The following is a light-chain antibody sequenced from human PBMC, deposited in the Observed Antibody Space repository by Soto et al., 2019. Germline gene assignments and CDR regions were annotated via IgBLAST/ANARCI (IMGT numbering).Light chain of an antibody. V-gene: IGLV2-14*01. J-gene: IGLJ3*02. CDR1: SSDIGSNNY. CDR2: EVS. Sequence: QSALTQPASVSGSPGQSITISCTGTSSDIGSNNYVSWFQQRPGKAPTLIIYEVSDRPSGVSTHFSGSKSGNTASLTISGLLPEDEAEYYCSSYTNTTRLFGGGTKLTVL. CDR3: SSYTNTTRL.